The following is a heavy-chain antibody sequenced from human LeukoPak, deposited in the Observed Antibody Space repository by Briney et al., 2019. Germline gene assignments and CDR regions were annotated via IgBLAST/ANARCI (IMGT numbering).Heavy chain of an antibody. CDR3: AREGRYSSGWFDP. J-gene: IGHJ5*02. Sequence: SETLSLTCAVYGGSFSGYYWSWIRQPPGKGLEWIGEITHSGSTYYNPSLKSRVTISVDTSKDQFSLKLSSVTAADTAVYYCAREGRYSSGWFDPWGQGTLVTASS. CDR2: ITHSGST. D-gene: IGHD3-9*01. V-gene: IGHV4-34*01. CDR1: GGSFSGYY.